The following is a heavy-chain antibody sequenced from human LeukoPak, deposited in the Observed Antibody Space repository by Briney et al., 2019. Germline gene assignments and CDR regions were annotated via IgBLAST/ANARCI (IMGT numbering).Heavy chain of an antibody. CDR2: INHSGST. J-gene: IGHJ2*01. Sequence: SETLSLTCAVYGGSFSGYYWSWLRQPPGKGREWLGEINHSGSTNYNPSLKSRVTMSVDTSKNQFSLKLSSVTAADTAVYYCASQRITMVRGVIHWYFDLWGRGTLVTVSS. D-gene: IGHD3-10*01. CDR1: GGSFSGYY. CDR3: ASQRITMVRGVIHWYFDL. V-gene: IGHV4-34*01.